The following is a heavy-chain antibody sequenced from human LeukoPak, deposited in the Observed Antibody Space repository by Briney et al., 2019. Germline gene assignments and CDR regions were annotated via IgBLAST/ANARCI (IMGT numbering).Heavy chain of an antibody. CDR2: VRGSGGGT. D-gene: IGHD6-19*01. V-gene: IGHV3-23*01. CDR3: AKEPATRWLATFDY. J-gene: IGHJ4*02. CDR1: GFTFSSYA. Sequence: GGSLRLSCAASGFTFSSYAMHWVRQAPGKGLEWVSTVRGSGGGTYYADSVKGRFTISRDNSKNTLYLQMNSLRAEDTAVYYCAKEPATRWLATFDYWGQGTLVTVSS.